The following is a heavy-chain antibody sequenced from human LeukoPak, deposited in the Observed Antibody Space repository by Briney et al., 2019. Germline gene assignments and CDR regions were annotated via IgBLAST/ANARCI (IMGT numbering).Heavy chain of an antibody. Sequence: PSEALSLTCTVSGRSISSYYWTWIRQPPGKGLEWIGYIYYSETTRYNPSLKSRVTISVDTSKNQFSLNLSSVTAADTAVYYCARGNSPTPWFDPWGQGTLVTVSS. CDR2: IYYSETT. CDR3: ARGNSPTPWFDP. D-gene: IGHD1/OR15-1a*01. J-gene: IGHJ5*02. CDR1: GRSISSYY. V-gene: IGHV4-59*01.